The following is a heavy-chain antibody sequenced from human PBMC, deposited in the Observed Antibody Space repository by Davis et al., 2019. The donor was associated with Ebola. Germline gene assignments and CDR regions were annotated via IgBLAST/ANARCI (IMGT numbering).Heavy chain of an antibody. J-gene: IGHJ3*01. CDR3: AKDTSNVWFDV. D-gene: IGHD6-19*01. Sequence: GESLKISCAASGFTFSVYYMSWIRRAPGKGLEWVSTLGLSADTYYADSVKGRFTISRDNSKNTLHLQMNSLRVEDTAIYYCAKDTSNVWFDVWGQGTMVTVSS. V-gene: IGHV3-23*01. CDR1: GFTFSVYY. CDR2: LGLSADT.